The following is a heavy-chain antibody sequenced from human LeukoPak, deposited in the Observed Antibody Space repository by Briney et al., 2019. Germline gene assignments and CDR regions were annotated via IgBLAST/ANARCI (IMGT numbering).Heavy chain of an antibody. D-gene: IGHD3-9*01. J-gene: IGHJ4*02. CDR2: IYYSGST. V-gene: IGHV4-59*01. Sequence: SETLSLTCTVSGGSISSYYWSWIRQPPGKGLEWIGYIYYSGSTNYNPSLKGRVTISVDTSKNQFSLKLSSVTAADTAVYYCARALDYDILTGYYSFDYWGQGTLVTVSS. CDR1: GGSISSYY. CDR3: ARALDYDILTGYYSFDY.